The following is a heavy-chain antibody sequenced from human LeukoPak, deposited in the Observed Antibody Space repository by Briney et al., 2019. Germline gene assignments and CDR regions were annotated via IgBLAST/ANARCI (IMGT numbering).Heavy chain of an antibody. CDR1: GGSISSYY. D-gene: IGHD3-22*01. Sequence: SETLSLTCTVSGGSISSYYWSWIRQPAGKGLEWIGRIYSSGSTNYNPSLKSRVSMSVDTSKNQFSLKVRSVTASDTAVYYCARDVAPYYYDSSGHPAFDIWGQGTMVTVSS. CDR2: IYSSGST. CDR3: ARDVAPYYYDSSGHPAFDI. J-gene: IGHJ3*02. V-gene: IGHV4-4*07.